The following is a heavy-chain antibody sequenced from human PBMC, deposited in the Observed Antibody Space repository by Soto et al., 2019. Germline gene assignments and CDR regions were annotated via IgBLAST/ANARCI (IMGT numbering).Heavy chain of an antibody. Sequence: GASVKVSCKASGYTFANYYMHWVRQAPGQGLEWMGWISAYNGNTNYAQKLQGRVTMTTDTSTSTAYMELRSLRSDDTAVYYCARDTYRSGGSCYSGYWGQGTLVTVSS. CDR2: ISAYNGNT. V-gene: IGHV1-18*04. CDR3: ARDTYRSGGSCYSGY. CDR1: GYTFANYY. D-gene: IGHD2-15*01. J-gene: IGHJ4*02.